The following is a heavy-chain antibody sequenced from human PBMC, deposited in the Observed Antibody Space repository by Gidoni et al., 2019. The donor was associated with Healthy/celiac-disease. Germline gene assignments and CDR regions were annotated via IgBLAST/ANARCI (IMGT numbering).Heavy chain of an antibody. Sequence: EVQLLESGGGLVQPGGSLRLSCAASGLTFSSYAMSWVRQAPGKGLEWVSAISGSGGSTYYADSVKGRFTISRDNSKNTLYLQMNSLRAEDTAVYYCAKDPWLELEPLDYWGQGTLVTVSS. CDR2: ISGSGGST. D-gene: IGHD1-1*01. V-gene: IGHV3-23*01. CDR3: AKDPWLELEPLDY. J-gene: IGHJ4*02. CDR1: GLTFSSYA.